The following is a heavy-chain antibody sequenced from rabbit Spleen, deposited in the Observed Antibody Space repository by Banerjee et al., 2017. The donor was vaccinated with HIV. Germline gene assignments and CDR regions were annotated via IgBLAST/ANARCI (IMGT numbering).Heavy chain of an antibody. Sequence: QLEESAGGLVQPGGSLKLSCKASGFDFSSYYMSWVRQAPGKGLEWIGIIYAGKGSTDYASWVNGRFTISSDNAQNTVDLQMNSLTAADTATYICARDLVTVIGWNFNLWGQGTLVTVS. V-gene: IGHV1S7*01. J-gene: IGHJ4*01. CDR3: ARDLVTVIGWNFNL. D-gene: IGHD5-1*01. CDR1: GFDFSSYY. CDR2: IYAGKGST.